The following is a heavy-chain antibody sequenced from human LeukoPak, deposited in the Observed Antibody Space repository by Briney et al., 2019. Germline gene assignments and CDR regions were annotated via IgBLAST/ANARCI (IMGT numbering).Heavy chain of an antibody. CDR1: GFTVSSNY. V-gene: IGHV3-53*04. Sequence: GGSLRLSCVASGFTVSSNYMSWVRQAPGKGLEWVSVIYSAGNTYYADSVKGRFTISRHNSKNTLFLQMNSLRVEDTAVYYCVRGGTPGYSSGRIDYWGQGTLVTVSS. CDR3: VRGGTPGYSSGRIDY. D-gene: IGHD6-19*01. J-gene: IGHJ4*02. CDR2: IYSAGNT.